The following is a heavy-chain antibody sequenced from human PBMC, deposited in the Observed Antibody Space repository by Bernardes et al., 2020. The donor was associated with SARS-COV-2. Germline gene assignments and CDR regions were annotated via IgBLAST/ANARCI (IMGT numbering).Heavy chain of an antibody. D-gene: IGHD3-22*01. Sequence: ASVKVSCKESGYTFTNYYVHWVRQAPGQGLEWMGWINPNNGDKFSAQKFQGSGTMTSDTPMHTAYMELSRLQSDDPAVYYCARRRTGAMIGGFDVWGQGTMVSVS. J-gene: IGHJ3*01. CDR1: GYTFTNYY. CDR3: ARRRTGAMIGGFDV. V-gene: IGHV1-2*02. CDR2: INPNNGDK.